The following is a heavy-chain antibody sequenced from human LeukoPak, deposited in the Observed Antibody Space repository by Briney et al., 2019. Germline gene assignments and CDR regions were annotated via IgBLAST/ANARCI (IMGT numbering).Heavy chain of an antibody. J-gene: IGHJ4*02. CDR1: GGTFSSYA. V-gene: IGHV1-69*13. D-gene: IGHD2-15*01. CDR3: ARGTRDCSGGSCYSVHFDY. CDR2: TIPIFGTA. Sequence: ASVKVSCKASGGTFSSYAISWVRQAPGQGLEWMGGTIPIFGTANYAQKFQGRVTITADESTSTAYMELSSLRSEDTAVYYCARGTRDCSGGSCYSVHFDYWGQGALVTVSS.